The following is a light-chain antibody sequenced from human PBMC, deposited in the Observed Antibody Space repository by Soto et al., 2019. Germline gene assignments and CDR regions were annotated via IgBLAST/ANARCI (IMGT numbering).Light chain of an antibody. J-gene: IGKJ1*01. Sequence: DIQMTQSPSTLSASVGDRVTITCRASQSISSWLAWYQQKPGKAPKLLIYDASSLESGVPSRFSGSGSGTEFTLTISRLQPDDFVTYYCQQYNSYFSFGQGTKVEIK. CDR2: DAS. V-gene: IGKV1-5*01. CDR1: QSISSW. CDR3: QQYNSYFS.